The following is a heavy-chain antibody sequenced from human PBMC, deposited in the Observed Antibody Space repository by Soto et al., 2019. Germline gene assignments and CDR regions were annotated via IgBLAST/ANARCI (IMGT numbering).Heavy chain of an antibody. CDR2: IWYDGSNK. J-gene: IGHJ5*02. Sequence: QVQLVESGGGVVQPGRSLRLSCAASGFTFSSYGMHWVRQAPGKGLEWVAVIWYDGSNKYYADSVKGRFTISRDNSKNTLYLQMMSLRAEDTAVYYCVRETEDVWGGYIGRDWFDPWGQGTLVTVSS. V-gene: IGHV3-33*01. CDR3: VRETEDVWGGYIGRDWFDP. CDR1: GFTFSSYG. D-gene: IGHD3-16*01.